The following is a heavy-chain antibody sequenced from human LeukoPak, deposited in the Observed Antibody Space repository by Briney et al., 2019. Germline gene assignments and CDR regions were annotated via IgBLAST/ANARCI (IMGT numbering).Heavy chain of an antibody. V-gene: IGHV4-31*03. Sequence: PSETLSLTYTVSCGFMSSGGYYWSWIRQHPGKCLELIGYIYYSGSTTYNPSLKSRLTISVDTSKNHFSLKLSSVTAADTAVYYCARDSDSSGYYFGYWGQGTLVTVSS. CDR2: IYYSGST. J-gene: IGHJ4*02. D-gene: IGHD3-22*01. CDR1: CGFMSSGGYY. CDR3: ARDSDSSGYYFGY.